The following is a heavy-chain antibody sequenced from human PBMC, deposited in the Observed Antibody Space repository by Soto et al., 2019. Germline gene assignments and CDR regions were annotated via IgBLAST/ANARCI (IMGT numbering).Heavy chain of an antibody. CDR3: ARGGLFCSGGTCKGPNWFDP. J-gene: IGHJ5*02. V-gene: IGHV3-21*01. CDR2: ISSGSTDI. Sequence: GGSLRLSCAASGFTFSSYSLNWVRQAPGKGLEWVSSISSGSTDIYYADSVKGRFTISRDNAKNSLYLQMNSLRAEDTAVYYCARGGLFCSGGTCKGPNWFDPWGQGTLVTVSS. CDR1: GFTFSSYS. D-gene: IGHD2-15*01.